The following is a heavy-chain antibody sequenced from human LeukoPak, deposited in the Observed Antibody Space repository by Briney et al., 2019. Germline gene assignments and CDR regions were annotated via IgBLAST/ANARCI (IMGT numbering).Heavy chain of an antibody. J-gene: IGHJ4*02. CDR3: VRGNPFGGY. D-gene: IGHD2-15*01. CDR2: IKQDGSEI. CDR1: GFTLSSYG. Sequence: GGSLRLSCAASGFTLSSYGMIWVRQAPGKGLEWVANIKQDGSEISYVDSVKGRFTISRDNAKNSLYLQMNSLRAEDTAVYYCVRGNPFGGYWGQGTLVTVSS. V-gene: IGHV3-7*03.